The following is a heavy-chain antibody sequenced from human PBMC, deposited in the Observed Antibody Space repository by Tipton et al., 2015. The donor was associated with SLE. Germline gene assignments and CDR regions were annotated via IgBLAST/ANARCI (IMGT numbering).Heavy chain of an antibody. J-gene: IGHJ5*02. V-gene: IGHV1-8*03. CDR1: GYTFTSYD. CDR2: MNPNSGNT. D-gene: IGHD6-13*01. Sequence: QVQLVQSGAEVKKPGASVKVSCKASGYTFTSYDINWVRQATGQGLEWMGWMNPNSGNTGYAQKFQGRITITRNTSISTAYMELSSLRSEDTAVYYCARGSGQQLGRGNWFDPWGQGTLVTVSS. CDR3: ARGSGQQLGRGNWFDP.